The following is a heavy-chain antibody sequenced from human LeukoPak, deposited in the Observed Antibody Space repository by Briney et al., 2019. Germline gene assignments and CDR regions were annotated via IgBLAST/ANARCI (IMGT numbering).Heavy chain of an antibody. CDR2: IYYSGST. CDR3: ASLAAGGTAY. CDR1: GFTVSSDY. D-gene: IGHD6-13*01. Sequence: GSLRLSCAASGFTVSSDYMSWVRQAPGKGLEWIGYIYYSGSTNYNPSLKSRVTISLDTSKNQFSLKLSSVTAADTAVYYCASLAAGGTAYWGQGTLVTVSS. V-gene: IGHV4-59*08. J-gene: IGHJ4*02.